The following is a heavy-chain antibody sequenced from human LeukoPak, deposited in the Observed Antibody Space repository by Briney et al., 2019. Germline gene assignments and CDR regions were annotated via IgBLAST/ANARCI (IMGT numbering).Heavy chain of an antibody. CDR1: GFTFSSYG. CDR3: ARVSYCGGDCYPRGYFDY. CDR2: IRYDGTNK. D-gene: IGHD2-21*01. Sequence: GGSLRLSCAASGFTFSSYGMHWVRQAPGKGLEWVAFIRYDGTNKYYTDSVKGRFTISRDNSKNTLYLQMNSLRAEDTAVYYCARVSYCGGDCYPRGYFDYWGQGTLVTVSS. V-gene: IGHV3-30*02. J-gene: IGHJ4*02.